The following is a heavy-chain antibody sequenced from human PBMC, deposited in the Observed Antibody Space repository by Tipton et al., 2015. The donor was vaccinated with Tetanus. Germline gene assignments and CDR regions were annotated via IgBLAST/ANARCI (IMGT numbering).Heavy chain of an antibody. CDR3: ARGKSARWLGPNYTRNWFDP. D-gene: IGHD3-22*01. Sequence: TLSLTCAVYGGSFSGYYWSWIRQPPGKGLEWIGEINHSGSTNYNPSLKSRVTISVDTSKNQFSLKLSSVTAADTAVYYCARGKSARWLGPNYTRNWFDPWGQGTLVTVSS. CDR1: GGSFSGYY. V-gene: IGHV4-34*01. CDR2: INHSGST. J-gene: IGHJ5*02.